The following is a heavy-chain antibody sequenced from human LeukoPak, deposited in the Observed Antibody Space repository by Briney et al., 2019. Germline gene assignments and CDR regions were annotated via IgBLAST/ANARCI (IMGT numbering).Heavy chain of an antibody. CDR1: GFTFSSYG. Sequence: QPGRSLRLSCAASGFTFSSYGMHWVRQAPGKGLEWVAVISYDGSNKYYADSVKGRFTISRDNSKNTLYLQMNSLRAEDTAVYYCAKDPSSYSSGWYVYYYYGMDVWGQGTTVTVSS. J-gene: IGHJ6*02. V-gene: IGHV3-30*18. CDR3: AKDPSSYSSGWYVYYYYGMDV. CDR2: ISYDGSNK. D-gene: IGHD6-19*01.